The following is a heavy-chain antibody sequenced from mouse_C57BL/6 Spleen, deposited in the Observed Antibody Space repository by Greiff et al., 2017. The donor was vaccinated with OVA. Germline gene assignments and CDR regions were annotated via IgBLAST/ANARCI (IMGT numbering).Heavy chain of an antibody. CDR3: ARTGSSSWYFGV. CDR2: IWRGGST. V-gene: IGHV2-2*01. Sequence: VQLQQSGPGLVQPSQSLSITCTVSGFSLTSYGVHWVRQSPGKGLEWLGVIWRGGSTDYNAAFISRLSISKDNSKSQVFFKMNSLQADDTAIYYCARTGSSSWYFGVWGTGTTVTVSS. D-gene: IGHD1-1*01. CDR1: GFSLTSYG. J-gene: IGHJ1*03.